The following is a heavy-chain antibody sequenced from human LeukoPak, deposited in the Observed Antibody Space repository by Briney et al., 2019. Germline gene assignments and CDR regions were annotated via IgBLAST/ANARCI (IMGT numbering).Heavy chain of an antibody. J-gene: IGHJ4*02. Sequence: PLGSLRLSCAPSVVTASSNYISWVRQALGEGLEWVSVMYRGGSTYFTDSVKGRFTASRANSKNTLYLQMSGLRAEDTAIYYCARGSRWYPDYWGQGTLVTVSS. CDR1: VVTASSNY. CDR2: MYRGGST. D-gene: IGHD6-19*01. V-gene: IGHV3-53*01. CDR3: ARGSRWYPDY.